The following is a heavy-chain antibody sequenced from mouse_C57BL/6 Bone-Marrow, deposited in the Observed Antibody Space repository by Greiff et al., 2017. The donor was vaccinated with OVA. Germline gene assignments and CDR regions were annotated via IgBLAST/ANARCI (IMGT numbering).Heavy chain of an antibody. J-gene: IGHJ2*01. CDR2: IYPRSGNT. CDR1: GYTFTSYG. CDR3: ARSDGLYYFDY. V-gene: IGHV1-81*01. Sequence: VQLQQSGAELARPGASVKLYCKASGYTFTSYGISWVKQRTGQGLEWIGEIYPRSGNTYYNEKFKGKATLTADKSSSTAYMELRSLTSEDSAVYFCARSDGLYYFDYWGKGTTLTVSS. D-gene: IGHD1-1*01.